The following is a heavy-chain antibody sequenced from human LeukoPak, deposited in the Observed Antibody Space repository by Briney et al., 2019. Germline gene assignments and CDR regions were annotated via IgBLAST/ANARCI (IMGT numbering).Heavy chain of an antibody. CDR2: ISYDGSNK. V-gene: IGHV3-30*04. D-gene: IGHD3-16*02. J-gene: IGHJ5*02. CDR1: GFTFSSYA. CDR3: ARRGDMITFGGVIGNWFDP. Sequence: GGSLRLSCAASGFTFSSYAMHWVGQAPGKGLEWVAVISYDGSNKYYADSVKGRFTISRDNSKNTLYLKMNRLRAEDTAVYYCARRGDMITFGGVIGNWFDPWGQGTLVTVSS.